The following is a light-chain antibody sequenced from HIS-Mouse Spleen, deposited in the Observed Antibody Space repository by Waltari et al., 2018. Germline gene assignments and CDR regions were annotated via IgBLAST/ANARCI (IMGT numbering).Light chain of an antibody. CDR2: AAS. CDR3: QQYYSYPYP. J-gene: IGKJ2*01. Sequence: AIRMTQSPSSLSASTGDRVTITCRASQGIRSYLAWYQQKPGRAPKLLIYAASTLQSGVPSRFSGSGSGTDFTLTISCLQSEDFATYYCQQYYSYPYPFGQGTKLEIK. V-gene: IGKV1-8*01. CDR1: QGIRSY.